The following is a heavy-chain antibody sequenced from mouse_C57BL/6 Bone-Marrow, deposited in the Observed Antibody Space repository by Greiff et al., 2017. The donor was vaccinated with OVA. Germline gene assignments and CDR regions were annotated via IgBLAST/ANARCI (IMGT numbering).Heavy chain of an antibody. V-gene: IGHV1-81*01. Sequence: QVQLQQSGAELARPGASVTLSCKASGYTFTSYGISWVKQRTGQGLEWIGEIYPRSGNTYSTEKFKGKATLTADKSSSTAYMELRSLTSEDSAVYFCARPGLYYAMDYWGQGTSVTVSS. CDR2: IYPRSGNT. CDR1: GYTFTSYG. D-gene: IGHD3-1*01. J-gene: IGHJ4*01. CDR3: ARPGLYYAMDY.